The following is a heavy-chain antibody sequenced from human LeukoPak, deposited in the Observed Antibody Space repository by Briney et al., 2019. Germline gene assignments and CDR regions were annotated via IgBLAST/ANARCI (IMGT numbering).Heavy chain of an antibody. D-gene: IGHD7-27*01. CDR3: ARGCPATGDDKPCFDY. CDR1: GFTVSSNY. V-gene: IGHV3-66*01. Sequence: PGGSLRLSCAASGFTVSSNYMSWVRQAPGKGLEWVSVIYSGGSTYYADSVKGRFTISRDNSKNTLYLQMNSLRAEDTAVYYCARGCPATGDDKPCFDYWGQGTLVTVSS. J-gene: IGHJ4*02. CDR2: IYSGGST.